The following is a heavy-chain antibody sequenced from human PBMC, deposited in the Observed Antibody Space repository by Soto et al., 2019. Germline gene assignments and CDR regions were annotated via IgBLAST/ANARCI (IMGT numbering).Heavy chain of an antibody. CDR2: IIPTFGTT. D-gene: IGHD2-8*01. Sequence: APVKVSCKASGGTFGTHKINWVRQAPRQGIEWMGTIIPTFGTTNYSESFQGRVTITADESTTTAYMELTSLQADDTAVYYCARDERFCTNGVCPYGMDVWGQGTTVTV. V-gene: IGHV1-69*13. CDR3: ARDERFCTNGVCPYGMDV. CDR1: GGTFGTHK. J-gene: IGHJ6*02.